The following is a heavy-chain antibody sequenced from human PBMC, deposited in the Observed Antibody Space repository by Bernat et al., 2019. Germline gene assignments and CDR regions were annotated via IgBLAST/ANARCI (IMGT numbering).Heavy chain of an antibody. CDR2: ISYDGSNK. V-gene: IGHV3-30*18. J-gene: IGHJ4*02. CDR1: GFTCSSYG. CDR3: AKAPYSSSFYFDY. Sequence: QVQLVESGGGVVQPGRSLRRSCAASGFTCSSYGMHWVRQAPGQGLEWVAVISYDGSNKYYADSVQGRFTISRDNSKNTLYLHMHSLRAEDTAVYYCAKAPYSSSFYFDYWGQGTLVTVSS. D-gene: IGHD6-6*01.